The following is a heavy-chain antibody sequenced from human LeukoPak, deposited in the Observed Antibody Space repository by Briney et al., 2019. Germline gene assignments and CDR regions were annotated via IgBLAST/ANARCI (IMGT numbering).Heavy chain of an antibody. CDR3: ARARVGCTNYAFDI. V-gene: IGHV3-53*01. D-gene: IGHD2-8*01. CDR1: GFTVSSNY. Sequence: AGGSLRLSCAASGFTVSSNYISWVRQAAGKGMERVSVIYSGGSTYYADSVKGRSTISRDNSKNTVHLQMNSLRAEDTAVYYCARARVGCTNYAFDIWGQGTMVTVSS. CDR2: IYSGGST. J-gene: IGHJ3*02.